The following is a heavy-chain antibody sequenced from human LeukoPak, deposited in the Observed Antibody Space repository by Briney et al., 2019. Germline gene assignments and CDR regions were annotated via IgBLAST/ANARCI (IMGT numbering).Heavy chain of an antibody. J-gene: IGHJ4*02. CDR1: GFTVTSNY. Sequence: GGSLRLSCAASGFTVTSNYMSWVRQAPGKGLEWVSVIYSGGSTYYADSVRGRFTVSRDNSKNTLYLQMNSLRAEDTAVYYCARDVGATERSYYFDYWGQGTLVTVSS. CDR3: ARDVGATERSYYFDY. CDR2: IYSGGST. V-gene: IGHV3-66*01. D-gene: IGHD1-26*01.